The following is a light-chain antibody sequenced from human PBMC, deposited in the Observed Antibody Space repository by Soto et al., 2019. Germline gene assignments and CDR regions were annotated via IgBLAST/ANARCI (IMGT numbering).Light chain of an antibody. V-gene: IGKV3-15*01. CDR1: QSLRSS. Sequence: ETVMTKSQDTLSVSLGERATLSCRASQSLRSSLAWYQQKPGQAPRLLIYDASTRATGIPARFSGSGSGTDFTLTISGLQSEDFAVYYCQQYNNWPQTSGQGAKADI. J-gene: IGKJ1*01. CDR2: DAS. CDR3: QQYNNWPQT.